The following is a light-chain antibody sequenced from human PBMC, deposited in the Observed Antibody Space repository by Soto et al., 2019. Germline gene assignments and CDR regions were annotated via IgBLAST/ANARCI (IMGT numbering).Light chain of an antibody. V-gene: IGLV2-14*01. J-gene: IGLJ1*01. Sequence: QSALTQPLSVSASPGQSITISCTGTSSVVGGYNYVSWYQEHPDKTHTPLISEVTHRPTRVSNRCSGYKTGYTVSLRISMPQAEIEADYYCSSYTRAHTYVYGTWTKVTVL. CDR1: SSVVGGYNY. CDR2: EVT. CDR3: SSYTRAHTYV.